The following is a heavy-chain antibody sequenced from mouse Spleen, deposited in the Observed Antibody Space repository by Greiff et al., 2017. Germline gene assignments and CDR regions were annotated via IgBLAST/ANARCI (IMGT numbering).Heavy chain of an antibody. Sequence: EVKLMESGPGLVKPSQSLSLTCSVTGYSITSGYYWNWIRQFPGNKLEWMGYISYDGSNNYNPSLKNRISITRDTSKNQFFLKLNSVTTEDTATYYCARVWAFFDYWGQGTTLTVSS. V-gene: IGHV3-6*01. CDR3: ARVWAFFDY. CDR2: ISYDGSN. D-gene: IGHD3-1*01. J-gene: IGHJ2*01. CDR1: GYSITSGYY.